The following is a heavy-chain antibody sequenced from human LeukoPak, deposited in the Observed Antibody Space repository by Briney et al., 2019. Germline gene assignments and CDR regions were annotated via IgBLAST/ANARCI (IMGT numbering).Heavy chain of an antibody. CDR2: IVVGSGNT. CDR3: AARFPTSQWELHY. Sequence: ASAKVSCKASGFTFTSSAVQWVRQARGQRLGWIGWIVVGSGNTNYAQKFQERVTITRDMSTSTAYMELSSLRSEDTAVYYCAARFPTSQWELHYWGQGTLVTVSS. D-gene: IGHD1-26*01. V-gene: IGHV1-58*01. CDR1: GFTFTSSA. J-gene: IGHJ4*02.